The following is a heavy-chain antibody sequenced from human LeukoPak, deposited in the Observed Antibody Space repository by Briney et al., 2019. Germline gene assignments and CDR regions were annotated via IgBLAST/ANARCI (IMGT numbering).Heavy chain of an antibody. V-gene: IGHV3-23*01. J-gene: IGHJ4*02. CDR3: AKDTPRRKGSGSYPLLFDY. Sequence: GGSLRLSCAASGFTFSSYAMSWVRQAPGKGLEWVSAISGSGGSTYYADSVKGRFTISRDNSKNTLYLQMNSLRAEDTAVYYCAKDTPRRKGSGSYPLLFDYWGQGTLVTVSS. D-gene: IGHD1-26*01. CDR2: ISGSGGST. CDR1: GFTFSSYA.